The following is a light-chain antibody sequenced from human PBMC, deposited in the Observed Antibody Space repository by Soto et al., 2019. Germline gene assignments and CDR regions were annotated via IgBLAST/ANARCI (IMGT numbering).Light chain of an antibody. Sequence: DIVMTQSPDSLAVSLGERATINCKSSQSVLYSSHNKNYLAWYQQKPGQPPKLLIYWASTRESGVPDRFSCSGSGTYFTLTISSLQAEDVAVYYGQQYYSTFYTWGQGPKLEIK. CDR1: QSVLYSSHNKNY. CDR3: QQYYSTFYT. J-gene: IGKJ2*01. CDR2: WAS. V-gene: IGKV4-1*01.